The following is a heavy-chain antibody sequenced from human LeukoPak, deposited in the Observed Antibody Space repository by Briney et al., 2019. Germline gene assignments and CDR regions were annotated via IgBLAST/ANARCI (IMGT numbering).Heavy chain of an antibody. Sequence: GGSLRLSCAASGFTFSSYAMHWVRQAPGKGLEWVAVISYDGSNKYYADSVKGRFTISGDNSKNTLYLQMNSLRAEDTAVYYCARGRYSWYYFDYWGQGTLVTVSS. D-gene: IGHD1-26*01. CDR3: ARGRYSWYYFDY. CDR2: ISYDGSNK. CDR1: GFTFSSYA. V-gene: IGHV3-30-3*01. J-gene: IGHJ4*02.